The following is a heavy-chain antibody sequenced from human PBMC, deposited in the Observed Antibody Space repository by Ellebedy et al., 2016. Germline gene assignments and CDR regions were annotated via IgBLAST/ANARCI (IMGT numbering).Heavy chain of an antibody. Sequence: SETLSLXCTVSGESITAGHFYWSWIRQPAGGGLEWIGRVYNSGRSEVKSSLKSRVTMSVDTSRNEFSFRLTSVTAADTAVYYCARVVRFFSRGYYYMDVWGKGTAAIVSS. CDR3: ARVVRFFSRGYYYMDV. CDR1: GESITAGHFY. CDR2: VYNSGRS. D-gene: IGHD3-10*01. J-gene: IGHJ6*03. V-gene: IGHV4-61*02.